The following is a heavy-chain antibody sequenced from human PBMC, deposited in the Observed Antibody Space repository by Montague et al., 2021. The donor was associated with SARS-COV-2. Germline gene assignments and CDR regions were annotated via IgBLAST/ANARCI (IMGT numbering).Heavy chain of an antibody. CDR2: IYYSGST. CDR1: GGSISSRSYY. D-gene: IGHD4-23*01. CDR3: ARLRGDYGGTYDTFDI. V-gene: IGHV4-39*01. Sequence: SETLSLTCTVSGGSISSRSYYWGWIRQPPGKGLEWIGSIYYSGSTYYNPSLKSRVTISVDTSKNQFSLKLSSVTAADTAVYYCARLRGDYGGTYDTFDIWSQGTMVTVSS. J-gene: IGHJ3*02.